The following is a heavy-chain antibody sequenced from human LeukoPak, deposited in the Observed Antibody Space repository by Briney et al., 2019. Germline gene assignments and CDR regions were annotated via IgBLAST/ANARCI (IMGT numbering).Heavy chain of an antibody. V-gene: IGHV3-64*01. CDR2: ISSNGGST. CDR3: ARDKSTDYGDFLDY. CDR1: GFTFSSYA. D-gene: IGHD4-17*01. J-gene: IGHJ4*02. Sequence: PGGSLRLSCAAPGFTFSSYAMHWVRQAPGKGLEYVSAISSNGGSTYCANSVKGRFTISRDNSKNTLYLQMGSLRAEDMAVYYCARDKSTDYGDFLDYWGQGTLVTVSS.